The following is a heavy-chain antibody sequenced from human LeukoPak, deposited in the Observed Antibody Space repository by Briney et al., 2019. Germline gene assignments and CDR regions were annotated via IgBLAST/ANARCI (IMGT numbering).Heavy chain of an antibody. D-gene: IGHD5-12*01. CDR1: GYTFTGYY. J-gene: IGHJ4*02. CDR2: INPNSGGT. V-gene: IGHV1-2*02. CDR3: ATGEVATISRLGY. Sequence: GASVKVSCKASGYTFTGYYMHWVRQAPGQGLEWMGWINPNSGGTNYAQKFQGRVTMTRDTSISTAYMELSSLRSEDTAVYYCATGEVATISRLGYWGQGTLVTVSS.